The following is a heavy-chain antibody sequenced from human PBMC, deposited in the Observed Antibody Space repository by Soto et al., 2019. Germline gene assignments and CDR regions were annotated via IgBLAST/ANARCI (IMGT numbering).Heavy chain of an antibody. V-gene: IGHV3-48*02. CDR2: ISSSSRTI. D-gene: IGHD4-17*01. CDR3: ASEYCGDYVNRFDP. CDR1: GFTFISYS. Sequence: EVQLVESGGGLVQPGGSLRLSCAASGFTFISYSMNWVRQATGKGLEWVSYISSSSRTIYYANSVKGRFTISRDNAKSARYLQMNCLRDADTAVYYWASEYCGDYVNRFDPWGQGTLVTVSS. J-gene: IGHJ5*02.